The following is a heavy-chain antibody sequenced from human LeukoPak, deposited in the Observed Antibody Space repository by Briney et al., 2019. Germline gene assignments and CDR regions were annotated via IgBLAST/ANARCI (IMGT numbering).Heavy chain of an antibody. D-gene: IGHD3-22*01. CDR1: GGSISSYY. Sequence: PSETLSLTCTVSGGSISSYYWSWIRQPAGKGLEWIGRIYTSGSTNYNPSLKSRVTMSVDTSKNQFSLKLSSVTAADTAVYYCARVKYYYDSSGYYHIASGYYYYYMDVWGKGTTVTVSS. V-gene: IGHV4-4*07. CDR3: ARVKYYYDSSGYYHIASGYYYYYMDV. CDR2: IYTSGST. J-gene: IGHJ6*03.